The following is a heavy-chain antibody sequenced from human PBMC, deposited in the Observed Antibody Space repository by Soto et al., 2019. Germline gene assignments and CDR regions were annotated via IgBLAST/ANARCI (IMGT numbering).Heavy chain of an antibody. CDR1: GSTSITNT. V-gene: IGHV3-11*01. CDR2: ISASGTDI. Sequence: QVQLVESGEALSKPGGPLGLSVQASGSTSITNTFGWIRQPPGKGLEWVSYISASGTDIYYADSGKGRFTISRDNAKNSLYLQMNSLTAEDTAVYYCARGHYGLDVWGQGTTVTVSS. J-gene: IGHJ6*02. CDR3: ARGHYGLDV.